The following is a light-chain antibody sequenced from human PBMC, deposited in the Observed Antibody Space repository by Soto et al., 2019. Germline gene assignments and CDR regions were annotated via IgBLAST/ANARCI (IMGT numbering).Light chain of an antibody. CDR2: DAS. CDR1: QSVSSY. Sequence: EIVLTQSPATLSLSPGERATLSCRASQSVSSYLAWYQQKPGQAPRLLIYDASSRTTDIPDRFSGSGSGTDFTLTISRLEPEDFAVYYCQQYGSSPYTFGQGTTLEIK. J-gene: IGKJ2*01. V-gene: IGKV3-20*01. CDR3: QQYGSSPYT.